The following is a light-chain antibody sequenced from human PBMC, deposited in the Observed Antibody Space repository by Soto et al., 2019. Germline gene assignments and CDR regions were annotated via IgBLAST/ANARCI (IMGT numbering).Light chain of an antibody. CDR3: CSYAGSYSFDV. V-gene: IGLV2-11*01. J-gene: IGLJ1*01. Sequence: QSVLTQPRSVSGSPGQAVTISCTGTSNDVGAYKFVSWYQQHPGKAPKLMIYAVSKRPSGVPDRFSGSKSGNTASLTISGLQAEDEADYYCCSYAGSYSFDVFGTGTKSPS. CDR2: AVS. CDR1: SNDVGAYKF.